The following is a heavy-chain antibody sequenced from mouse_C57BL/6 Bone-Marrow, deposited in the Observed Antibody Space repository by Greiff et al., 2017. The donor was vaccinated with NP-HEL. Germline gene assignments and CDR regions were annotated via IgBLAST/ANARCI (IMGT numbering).Heavy chain of an antibody. Sequence: EVQRVESGGGLVQPGGSLKLSCAASGFTFSDYYMYWVRQTPEKRLEWVAYISNGGGSTYYPDTVKGRFTLSRDNAKNTLYLQMSRLKSEDTAMYYCARDLYDYDEAYWGQGTLVTVSA. V-gene: IGHV5-12*01. D-gene: IGHD2-4*01. J-gene: IGHJ3*01. CDR2: ISNGGGST. CDR3: ARDLYDYDEAY. CDR1: GFTFSDYY.